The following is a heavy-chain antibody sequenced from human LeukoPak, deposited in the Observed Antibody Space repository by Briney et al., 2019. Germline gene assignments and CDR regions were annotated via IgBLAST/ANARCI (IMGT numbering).Heavy chain of an antibody. Sequence: SETLSLTCTVSGGSISSYYWSWIRQPPGKGLEWIGYIYCSGSTNYNPSLKSRVTISVDTSKNQFSLRLSSVTAADTAVYYCARLGLPRSWFDPWGQGTLVTVSS. J-gene: IGHJ5*02. CDR2: IYCSGST. CDR3: ARLGLPRSWFDP. D-gene: IGHD5-18*01. V-gene: IGHV4-59*08. CDR1: GGSISSYY.